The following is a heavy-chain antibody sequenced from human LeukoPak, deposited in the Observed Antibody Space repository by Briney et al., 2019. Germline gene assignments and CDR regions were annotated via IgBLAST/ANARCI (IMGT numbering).Heavy chain of an antibody. Sequence: ASVKVSCKASGYTFMSYGIHWLRQAPGQGLEWMGWSSVYNGNTNYAQKFQGRVTMTTDTATSTAYMELRTLMSDDTAVYYCAKGRRVDADDHFDYWGQGTLVTVSS. CDR1: GYTFMSYG. CDR2: SSVYNGNT. V-gene: IGHV1-18*01. D-gene: IGHD1-1*01. J-gene: IGHJ4*02. CDR3: AKGRRVDADDHFDY.